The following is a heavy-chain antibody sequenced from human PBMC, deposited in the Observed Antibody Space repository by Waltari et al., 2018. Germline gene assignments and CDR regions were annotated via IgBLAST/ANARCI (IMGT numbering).Heavy chain of an antibody. CDR2: SNPSGGST. J-gene: IGHJ6*02. CDR1: GYTFTSYY. Sequence: QVQLVQSGAEVKKPGASVKVSCKASGYTFTSYYMHWVRQAPGKGLEWMGISNPSGGSTSYAQKFQGKVTMTRDTSTGTGYMELSSLRSEDTAVYYCARYRGYSSSSFYYYGMDVWGQGTTVTVSS. CDR3: ARYRGYSSSSFYYYGMDV. D-gene: IGHD6-6*01. V-gene: IGHV1-46*01.